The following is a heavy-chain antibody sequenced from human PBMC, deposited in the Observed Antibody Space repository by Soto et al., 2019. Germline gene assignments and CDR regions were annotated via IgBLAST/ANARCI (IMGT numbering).Heavy chain of an antibody. J-gene: IGHJ4*02. V-gene: IGHV4-39*02. D-gene: IGHD5-18*01. CDR2: VYYSGAT. CDR3: EGYSYGWNPDY. Sequence: SETLSLTCNVSGDSMTSPPYYWGWIRQPPGKGLEWIGTVYYSGATYYNPSLRGRLTVSADTSKNYFSLRLTSVTAADTAVYYCEGYSYGWNPDYWGQGTLVTVSS. CDR1: GDSMTSPPYY.